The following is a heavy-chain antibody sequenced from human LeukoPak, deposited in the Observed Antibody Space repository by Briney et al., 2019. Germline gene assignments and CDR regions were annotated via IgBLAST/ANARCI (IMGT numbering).Heavy chain of an antibody. Sequence: PSETLSLTCTVSGGSISSYYWSWIRRPPGKGLEWIGYIYYSGSTNYNPSLKSRVTISVDTSKNQFSLKLSSVTAADTAVYYCAASPHSSGWYGDAFDIWGQGTMVTVSS. CDR1: GGSISSYY. V-gene: IGHV4-59*01. CDR3: AASPHSSGWYGDAFDI. D-gene: IGHD6-19*01. CDR2: IYYSGST. J-gene: IGHJ3*02.